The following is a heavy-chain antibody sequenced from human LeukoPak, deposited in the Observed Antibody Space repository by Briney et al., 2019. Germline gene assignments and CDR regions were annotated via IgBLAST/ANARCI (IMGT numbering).Heavy chain of an antibody. V-gene: IGHV3-23*01. D-gene: IGHD1-26*01. J-gene: IGHJ4*02. CDR3: TKGGSYAPLDS. Sequence: GGSLRLSCTASGFTFSSSAMTWVRQAPGKGLEWVSAINSGGDDTVHADSVKGRLTISRDNSKNTLYLQMNSLRAEDTAKYYCTKGGSYAPLDSWGQGTLVTVSS. CDR2: INSGGDDT. CDR1: GFTFSSSA.